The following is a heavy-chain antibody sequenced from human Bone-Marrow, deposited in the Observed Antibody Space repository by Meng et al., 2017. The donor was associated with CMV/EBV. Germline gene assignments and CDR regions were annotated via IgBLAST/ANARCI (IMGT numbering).Heavy chain of an antibody. CDR3: ARVIVLIPAAIPSDNWFDP. CDR2: IYYSGTT. Sequence: SQTLPLTCAVYGGSFSGYYWSWIRQPPGKGLEWIGSIYYSGTTYYNPSLKSRVTSRVTISLDTSNNQFSLRLTSVTAADTAVYYCARVIVLIPAAIPSDNWFDPWAQGTLVTVSS. V-gene: IGHV4-34*01. D-gene: IGHD2-2*01. CDR1: GGSFSGYY. J-gene: IGHJ5*02.